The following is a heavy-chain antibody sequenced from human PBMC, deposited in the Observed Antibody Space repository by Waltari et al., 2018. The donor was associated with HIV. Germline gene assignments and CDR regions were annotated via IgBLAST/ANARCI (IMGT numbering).Heavy chain of an antibody. J-gene: IGHJ5*02. D-gene: IGHD3-3*01. CDR2: IIPAICIA. CDR3: TLGRIDDIRSGRENLGGFDP. CDR1: GDTLRTYV. V-gene: IGHV1-69*04. Sequence: VQLQQSGAEVWRPGSSVRAYCKASGDTLRTYVVTWGRQAPGQGIEWMVKIIPAICIAMHTENFQGRVTINTHKSTNSAYMELGGLRSEDTALYFCTLGRIDDIRSGRENLGGFDPWGPGTLVTVSS.